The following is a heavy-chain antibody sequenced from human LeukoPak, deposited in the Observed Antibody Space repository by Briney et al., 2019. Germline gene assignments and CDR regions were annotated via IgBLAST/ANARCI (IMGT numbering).Heavy chain of an antibody. CDR2: ISGSGGST. CDR3: AKDGGDYGGNDY. CDR1: GFTFSSYA. V-gene: IGHV3-23*01. J-gene: IGHJ4*02. Sequence: GGSLRLSSAASGFTFSSYAMSWVRQAPGKGLKWVSAISGSGGSTYYADSVKGRFTISRDNSKNTLYLQMNSLRAEDTAVYYCAKDGGDYGGNDYWGQGTLVTVSS. D-gene: IGHD4-23*01.